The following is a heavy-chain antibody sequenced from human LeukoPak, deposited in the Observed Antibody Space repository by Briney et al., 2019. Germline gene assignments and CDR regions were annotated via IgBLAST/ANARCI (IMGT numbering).Heavy chain of an antibody. CDR1: GGSISGYY. CDR2: MYYSGSN. CDR3: ARHFTYYYDSSGYPRDAFDI. D-gene: IGHD3-22*01. V-gene: IGHV4-59*08. Sequence: KPSETLSLTCTVSGGSISGYYWSWIRQSPGKGLGWIGYMYYSGSNNYNPSLKSRVTMSVDMSKNQFSLKLSSVTAADTALYYCARHFTYYYDSSGYPRDAFDIWGQGTMVTVSS. J-gene: IGHJ3*02.